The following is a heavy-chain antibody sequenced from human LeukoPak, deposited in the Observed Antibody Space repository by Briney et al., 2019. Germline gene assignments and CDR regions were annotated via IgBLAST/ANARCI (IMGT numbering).Heavy chain of an antibody. D-gene: IGHD1-26*01. CDR2: IYYGGSS. J-gene: IGHJ4*02. CDR3: ARHRSGTYYRFDY. Sequence: PSETLSLTCTVSGDSIGSSSYFWHWIRQPPGKGLEWIGSIYYGGSSHYNPSLKSRVTISVDTSKNQFSLKLSSVTAADTAVYYCARHRSGTYYRFDYWGQGTLVTVSS. V-gene: IGHV4-39*01. CDR1: GDSIGSSSYF.